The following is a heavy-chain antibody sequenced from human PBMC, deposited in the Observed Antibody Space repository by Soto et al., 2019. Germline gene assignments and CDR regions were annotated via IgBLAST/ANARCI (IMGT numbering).Heavy chain of an antibody. CDR2: ISYSGST. D-gene: IGHD2-15*01. J-gene: IGHJ4*02. Sequence: QVQLQESGPGLVKPSQTLSLTCTVSGGSISSGNYYWSWIRQPPGKGLEWIGFISYSGSTYYSSSLKSRVTISVDTSKSQCSLYHSFETAADTAVYYCATMGTPATGLYFFDYWGQGSLVTVSS. CDR3: ATMGTPATGLYFFDY. CDR1: GGSISSGNYY. V-gene: IGHV4-30-4*01.